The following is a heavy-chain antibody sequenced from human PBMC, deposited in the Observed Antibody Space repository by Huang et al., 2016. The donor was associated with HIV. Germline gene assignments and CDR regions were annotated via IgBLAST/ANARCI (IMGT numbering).Heavy chain of an antibody. D-gene: IGHD3-22*01. CDR1: GFNFNNYD. CDR3: ARARGFLYDSTGYYSRYYFDS. V-gene: IGHV1-8*03. J-gene: IGHJ4*02. CDR2: MNPKIGNT. Sequence: QVQLVQSGAEVKKPGASVKVSCKASGFNFNNYDFNWVRQASGQGIEWRGWMNPKIGNTGYAQKFQGRVTITRNTSITTAYMELRSLRAEDTAVYYCARARGFLYDSTGYYSRYYFDSWGQGTLVTISS.